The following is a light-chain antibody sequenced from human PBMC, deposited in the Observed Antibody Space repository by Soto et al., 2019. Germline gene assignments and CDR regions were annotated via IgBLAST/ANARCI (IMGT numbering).Light chain of an antibody. CDR1: QSVNSNY. CDR2: GAS. CDR3: QQYSSSPPEFT. J-gene: IGKJ3*01. Sequence: EIVLTQSPGTLSVSPGERVTLSCRASQSVNSNYLAWYQQRPGQAPRLLIFGASYRATGIPGRFSGSGSGTDFTLTISRLEPEDFAVYYCQQYSSSPPEFTFGPGTKVDIK. V-gene: IGKV3-20*01.